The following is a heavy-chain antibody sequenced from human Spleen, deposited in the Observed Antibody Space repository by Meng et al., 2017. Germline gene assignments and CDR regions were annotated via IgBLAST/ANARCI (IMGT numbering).Heavy chain of an antibody. V-gene: IGHV3-7*01. D-gene: IGHD3-10*01. CDR2: IKEDGSEK. Sequence: GESLKISCAASGFTFSSYDMNWVRQAPGKGLEWVANIKEDGSEKSYVDSVKGRFTISRDDAKNSLYLQMNSLRAEDTAVYYCARVRKSVLLWFGESDYYYGMDVWGQGTTVTVSS. J-gene: IGHJ6*02. CDR1: GFTFSSYD. CDR3: ARVRKSVLLWFGESDYYYGMDV.